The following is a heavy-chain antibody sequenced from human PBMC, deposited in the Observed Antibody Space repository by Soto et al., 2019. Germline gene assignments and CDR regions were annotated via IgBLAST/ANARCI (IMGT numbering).Heavy chain of an antibody. V-gene: IGHV4-59*08. CDR2: IYYSGST. J-gene: IGHJ3*02. D-gene: IGHD3-16*01. CDR1: GGSISSYY. Sequence: SETLSLTCTVSGGSISSYYWSWIRQPPGKGLEWIGYIYYSGSTNYNPSLKSRITISVDTSTNHFFLKVNSVTAADTAVYYCARLLPSGGAFDIWGQGTMVTVSS. CDR3: ARLLPSGGAFDI.